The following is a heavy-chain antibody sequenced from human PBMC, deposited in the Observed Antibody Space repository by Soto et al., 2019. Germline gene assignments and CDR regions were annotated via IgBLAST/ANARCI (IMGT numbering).Heavy chain of an antibody. CDR2: IYPGDSDT. CDR3: AIPGLRFLDDYGMDV. D-gene: IGHD3-3*01. J-gene: IGHJ6*02. Sequence: GESLKLSCKGSVYSFTSYWIGWVRQMPGKGLEWMGIIYPGDSDTRYSPSFQGQVTISADKSISTAYLQWSSLKASDTAMYYYAIPGLRFLDDYGMDVWGQGTTVTVSS. V-gene: IGHV5-51*01. CDR1: VYSFTSYW.